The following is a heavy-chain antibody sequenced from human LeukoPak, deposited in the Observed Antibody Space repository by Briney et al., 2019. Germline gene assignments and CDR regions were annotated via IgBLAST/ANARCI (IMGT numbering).Heavy chain of an antibody. Sequence: ASVKVSCKASGGTFSSYAISWVRQAPGQGLEWMGRINPNSGGTNYAQKFQGRVTMTRDTSISTAYMDLSRLRSDDTAVYYCARAHGDYDWYFDLWGRGTLVTVSS. CDR1: GGTFSSYA. CDR3: ARAHGDYDWYFDL. J-gene: IGHJ2*01. D-gene: IGHD4-17*01. CDR2: INPNSGGT. V-gene: IGHV1-2*06.